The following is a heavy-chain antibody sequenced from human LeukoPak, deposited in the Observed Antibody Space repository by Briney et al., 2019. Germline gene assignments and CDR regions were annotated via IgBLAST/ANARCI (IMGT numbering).Heavy chain of an antibody. V-gene: IGHV4-59*01. CDR3: ARDYWRGVWDV. D-gene: IGHD2-8*02. Sequence: SETLSLTCTVSGGSISSYYWSWIRQPPGKGLEWTGYIYYSGSTNYNPSLKSRVTISVDTSKNQFSLKLSSVTAADTAVYYCARDYWRGVWDVWGKGTTVTVSS. CDR2: IYYSGST. J-gene: IGHJ6*04. CDR1: GGSISSYY.